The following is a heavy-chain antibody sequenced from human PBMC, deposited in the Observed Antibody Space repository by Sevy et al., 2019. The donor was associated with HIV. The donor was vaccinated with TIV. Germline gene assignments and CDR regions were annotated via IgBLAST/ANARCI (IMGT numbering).Heavy chain of an antibody. CDR1: GYTFTGHY. CDR3: VRIRFQTGAFDS. V-gene: IGHV1-2*02. J-gene: IGHJ4*02. Sequence: ASVKVSCKASGYTFTGHYLHWVRQATGQGLEWMGWIDPISGGTKHAQNFKGRVTMARDTSISTAYMELSSLRFDDTAIYYCVRIRFQTGAFDSWGQGTLVTVSS. CDR2: IDPISGGT. D-gene: IGHD7-27*01.